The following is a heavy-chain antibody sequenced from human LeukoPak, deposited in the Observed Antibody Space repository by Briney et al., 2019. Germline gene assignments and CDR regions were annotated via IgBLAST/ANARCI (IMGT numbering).Heavy chain of an antibody. J-gene: IGHJ3*02. V-gene: IGHV4-39*07. CDR3: ARSKEILLWFGEALGGDAFDI. CDR2: IFYSGST. CDR1: GGSISTSSYY. D-gene: IGHD3-10*01. Sequence: SETLSLTCTVSGGSISTSSYYWGWVRQPPGKGLEWIGNIFYSGSTYYSPSLKSRVTISLDTSRNQFSLKLNSVTAADTAVYYCARSKEILLWFGEALGGDAFDIWGQGTMVTVSS.